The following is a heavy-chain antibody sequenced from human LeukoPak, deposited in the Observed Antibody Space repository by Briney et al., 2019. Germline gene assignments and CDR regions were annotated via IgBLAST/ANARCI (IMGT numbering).Heavy chain of an antibody. CDR3: ARGLDVGYYYYGMDV. J-gene: IGHJ6*02. V-gene: IGHV4-34*01. CDR2: INHSGST. Sequence: PSETLSLTCAVYGGSFSGYYWSWIRQHPGKGLEWIGEINHSGSTNYNPSLKSRVTISVDTSKNQFSLKLSSVTAADTAVYYCARGLDVGYYYYGMDVWGQGTTVTVSS. CDR1: GGSFSGYY. D-gene: IGHD1-26*01.